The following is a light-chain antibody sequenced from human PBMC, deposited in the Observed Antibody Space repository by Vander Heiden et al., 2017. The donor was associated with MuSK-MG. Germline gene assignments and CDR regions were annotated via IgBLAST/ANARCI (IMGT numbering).Light chain of an antibody. CDR2: QDS. CDR3: QAWESSTGV. J-gene: IGLJ2*01. CDR1: KLGDKY. Sequence: SYELTQPPSVSVSPGQTASITCSGDKLGDKYACWYQQKPGQSPVMVSYQDSKRPSGIPERFSGSNSGNTDTLTISGTQAMDEADYYCQAWESSTGVVGGGTKLTVL. V-gene: IGLV3-1*01.